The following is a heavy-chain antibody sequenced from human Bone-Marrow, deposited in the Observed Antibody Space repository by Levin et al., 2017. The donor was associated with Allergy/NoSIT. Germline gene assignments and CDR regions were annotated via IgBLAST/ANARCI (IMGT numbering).Heavy chain of an antibody. Sequence: SETLSLTCSVSGGSISTGVFSWSWIRQPPGKGLEYIGCIYQSGRTNYSPSLKSRVTISADASKNQLPLRLTSVTAAVTAVDCCARDGYADGFNDGFDIWGQGTLVTVSS. CDR3: ARDGYADGFNDGFDI. CDR1: GGSISTGVFS. CDR2: IYQSGRT. D-gene: IGHD2-15*01. V-gene: IGHV4-30-2*01. J-gene: IGHJ3*02.